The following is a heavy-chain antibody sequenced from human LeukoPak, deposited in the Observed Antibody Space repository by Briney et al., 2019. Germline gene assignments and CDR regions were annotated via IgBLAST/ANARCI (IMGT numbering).Heavy chain of an antibody. CDR1: GYIFTSYW. J-gene: IGHJ4*02. CDR3: ASCRDGYNPLDY. V-gene: IGHV5-51*01. D-gene: IGHD5-24*01. CDR2: IYPGDSDT. Sequence: GESLQISCKGSGYIFTSYWIGWVRQLPGKGLEWMGIIYPGDSDTRYSPSFQGQVTISANKSISTAYLQWSSLKASDTAMYYCASCRDGYNPLDYWGQGTLVTVSS.